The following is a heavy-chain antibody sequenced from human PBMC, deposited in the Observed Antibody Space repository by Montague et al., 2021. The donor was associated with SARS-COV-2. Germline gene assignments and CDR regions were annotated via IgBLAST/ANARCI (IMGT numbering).Heavy chain of an antibody. J-gene: IGHJ6*03. CDR3: ARLRDGVVPSPILGVGPYYSYCYMDV. CDR1: GGTISNFY. D-gene: IGHD3-10*01. V-gene: IGHV4-59*12. Sequence: SETLSLTCTVSGGTISNFYCTRLRSPPGKGLDSIGSVSYTGSTNYNPSLKSRLTISADTSKHQFSLKLTSVAAADTAVYYCARLRDGVVPSPILGVGPYYSYCYMDVWGRVTTVTVAS. CDR2: VSYTGST.